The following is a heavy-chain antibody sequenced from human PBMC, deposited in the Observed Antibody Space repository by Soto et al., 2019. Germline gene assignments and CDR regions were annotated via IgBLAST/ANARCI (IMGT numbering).Heavy chain of an antibody. CDR3: ARGGLNYELWSGPINGGMVV. CDR1: GGYFSDYSWN. J-gene: IGHJ6*02. D-gene: IGHD3-3*01. CDR2: INHSGST. Sequence: QVQLQQWGAGLSKPSETLSLTCAVYGGYFSDYSWNWNWIRQPPGKGLEWIGEINHSGSTSHNPSLKSRVTLSLDTSKNQFSLILTSVTAADTAVYYCARGGLNYELWSGPINGGMVVWGQGTTVTVSS. V-gene: IGHV4-34*01.